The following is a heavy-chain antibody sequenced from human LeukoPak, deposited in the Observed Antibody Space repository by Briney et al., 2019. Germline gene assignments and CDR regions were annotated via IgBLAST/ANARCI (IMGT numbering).Heavy chain of an antibody. V-gene: IGHV1-3*01. CDR3: ARTIYCSGGSGYLIYAFDI. Sequence: ASVKVSCKASGYTFTSYAMHWVRQAPGQRLEWMGWINAGNGNTKYSQKFQGRVTITRDTSASTAYMELSSLRAEDTAVYYCARTIYCSGGSGYLIYAFDIWGQGTMVTVSS. D-gene: IGHD2-15*01. J-gene: IGHJ3*02. CDR2: INAGNGNT. CDR1: GYTFTSYA.